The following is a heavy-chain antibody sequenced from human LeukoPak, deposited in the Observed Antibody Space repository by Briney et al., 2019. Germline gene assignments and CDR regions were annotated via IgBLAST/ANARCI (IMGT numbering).Heavy chain of an antibody. Sequence: SETLSLTCTVSGGSISSYYWSWIRQPPGKGLEWIGYIYYSGSTNYNPSLKSRVTISVDTSKNQFSLKLSSVTAADTAVYYCARTLLYGDYLDKNDYWGQGTLVTVSS. D-gene: IGHD4-17*01. J-gene: IGHJ4*02. V-gene: IGHV4-59*12. CDR1: GGSISSYY. CDR3: ARTLLYGDYLDKNDY. CDR2: IYYSGST.